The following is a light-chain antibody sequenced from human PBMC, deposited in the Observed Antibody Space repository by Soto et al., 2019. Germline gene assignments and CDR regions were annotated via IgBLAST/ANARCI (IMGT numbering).Light chain of an antibody. CDR1: QSISSW. CDR2: DAS. Sequence: DIQMTHSPSTLSASVGDRVTITCRASQSISSWLAWYQQKPGKAPKVLIYDASSLESGVPSRFSGSGSGTEFSLTISSLQPDDFATYFCQQYNHYWTFGQGTKV. J-gene: IGKJ1*01. V-gene: IGKV1-5*01. CDR3: QQYNHYWT.